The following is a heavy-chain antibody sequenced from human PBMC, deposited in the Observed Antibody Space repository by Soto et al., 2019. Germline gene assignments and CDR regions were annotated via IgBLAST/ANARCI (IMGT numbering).Heavy chain of an antibody. J-gene: IGHJ2*01. CDR3: ARDAVAATWYFDI. Sequence: EVQLVESGGGLVQPGGSLRLSCAASGFAFSSYWMHWVRQAPGKGLVWVARINSDGSDTNYANSVKGRFTISRDNGKNTVSLQMNSLRDEDTAVYFCARDAVAATWYFDIWGRGTLVVVSS. CDR1: GFAFSSYW. CDR2: INSDGSDT. V-gene: IGHV3-74*01. D-gene: IGHD6-19*01.